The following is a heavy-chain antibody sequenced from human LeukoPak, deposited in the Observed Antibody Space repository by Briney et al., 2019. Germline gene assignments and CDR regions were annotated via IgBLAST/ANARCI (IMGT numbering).Heavy chain of an antibody. J-gene: IGHJ6*03. V-gene: IGHV3-23*01. Sequence: GGTLRLSCAASGFTFSSYDMSWVRQAPGKGLEWVSSISGSGVSTYYADSVKGRFTISRDNSKNTLYLQMNSLRAEDTAVYYCAGRTAAQDYYMDVWGKGTTVTISS. D-gene: IGHD5-18*01. CDR2: ISGSGVST. CDR3: AGRTAAQDYYMDV. CDR1: GFTFSSYD.